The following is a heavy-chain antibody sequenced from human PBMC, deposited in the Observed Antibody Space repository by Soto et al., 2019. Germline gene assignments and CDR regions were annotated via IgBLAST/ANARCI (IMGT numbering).Heavy chain of an antibody. Sequence: EVQLLESGGGLVQPGGSLRLSCAASGFTFSSYAMSWVRQAPGKGLEWVSAISGSGGSTYYADSVKGRFTISRDNSKNTLYLQMNSLRAEDTAVYYCAKESFYIVNSRPEGTLDYWGQGTLVTVSS. D-gene: IGHD3-16*02. CDR1: GFTFSSYA. V-gene: IGHV3-23*01. CDR2: ISGSGGST. J-gene: IGHJ4*02. CDR3: AKESFYIVNSRPEGTLDY.